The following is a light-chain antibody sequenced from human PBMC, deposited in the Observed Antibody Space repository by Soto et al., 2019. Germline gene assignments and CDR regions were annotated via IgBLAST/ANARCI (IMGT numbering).Light chain of an antibody. J-gene: IGLJ1*01. CDR1: SSDVGGYNY. CDR2: DVS. Sequence: QSVLTQPRSASGSPGQSITISCTGTSSDVGGYNYVSWYRQHPAKAPKLIIFDVSKRPSGVPNRFSGSKSGNTASLTISGLRAEDEADYYCCSYVGRNTYVFGTGTKVTVL. V-gene: IGLV2-11*01. CDR3: CSYVGRNTYV.